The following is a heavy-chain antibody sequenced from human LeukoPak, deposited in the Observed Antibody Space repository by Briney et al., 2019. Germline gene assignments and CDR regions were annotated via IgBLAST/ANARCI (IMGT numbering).Heavy chain of an antibody. Sequence: GGSLRLSCAASGFTFGTYGMYWVRQAPGKGLERVAVILYDGSNKYYADSEKGRFTISRDNSKNTLYLQMNSLRAEDTAVYYCAKGYSSSWYSSYFEYWGQGTLVTVSS. CDR3: AKGYSSSWYSSYFEY. CDR1: GFTFGTYG. CDR2: ILYDGSNK. J-gene: IGHJ4*02. V-gene: IGHV3-30*18. D-gene: IGHD6-13*01.